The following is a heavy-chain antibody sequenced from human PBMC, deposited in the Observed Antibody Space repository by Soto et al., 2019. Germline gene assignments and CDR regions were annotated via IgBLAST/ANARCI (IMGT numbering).Heavy chain of an antibody. Sequence: QVQLQESGPGLVKPSETLSLTCTVSGGTISSWYWCWIRQPPGKGLEWIGYIYYSGSTNCNPSLKSRVTISVDTSKSQFSLKLSSVAAADTAVYYCASGYGSAIDYWGQGTLVTVSS. CDR1: GGTISSWY. V-gene: IGHV4-59*08. J-gene: IGHJ4*02. CDR2: IYYSGST. D-gene: IGHD1-26*01. CDR3: ASGYGSAIDY.